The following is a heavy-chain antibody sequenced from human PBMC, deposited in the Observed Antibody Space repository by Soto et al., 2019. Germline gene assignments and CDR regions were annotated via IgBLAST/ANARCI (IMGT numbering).Heavy chain of an antibody. Sequence: EVQLVESGGGLVQPGGSLRLSCAVSGFTFNDYSVNWVRQAPGKGLEWVSGFRTGGDDGTTYYADSVKGRFTISRDNSKNTLFLQMNSLRAEDTAIYYCAKKVNSGPGSQYFDYWGQGTLVTVSS. D-gene: IGHD3-10*01. J-gene: IGHJ4*02. CDR2: FRTGGDDGTT. CDR1: GFTFNDYS. V-gene: IGHV3-23*04. CDR3: AKKVNSGPGSQYFDY.